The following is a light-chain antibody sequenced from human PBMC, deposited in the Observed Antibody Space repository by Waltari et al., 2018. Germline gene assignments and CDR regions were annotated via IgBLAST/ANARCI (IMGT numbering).Light chain of an antibody. J-gene: IGKJ1*01. CDR2: EVS. CDR3: QRYNSYPGT. Sequence: DIQMTQSPATLSASVVDRVTITCRASQSISIRLDWYQQKPGKAPKLLIYEVSTLECGVPSRFSGSGTGTDFTLTISSLQPDDLATYYCQRYNSYPGTFGQGTKVEIK. CDR1: QSISIR. V-gene: IGKV1-5*03.